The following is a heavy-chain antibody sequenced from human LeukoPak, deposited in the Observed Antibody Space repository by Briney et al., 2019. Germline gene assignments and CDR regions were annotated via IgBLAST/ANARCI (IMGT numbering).Heavy chain of an antibody. CDR2: IYSGGST. CDR1: GFTVSSNY. D-gene: IGHD6-19*01. V-gene: IGHV3-66*01. CDR3: ARDSSGWYDY. Sequence: GGSLRLSCAASGFTVSSNYMSWVRQAPGKGLEWVSVIYSGGSTYYADSVKGRFTISRDNPKNTLYLQMNSLRAEDTAVYYCARDSSGWYDYWGQGTLVTVSS. J-gene: IGHJ4*02.